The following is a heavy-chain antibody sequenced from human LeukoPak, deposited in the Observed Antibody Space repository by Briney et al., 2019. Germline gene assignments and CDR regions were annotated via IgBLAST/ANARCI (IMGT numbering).Heavy chain of an antibody. V-gene: IGHV3-23*01. D-gene: IGHD5-18*01. J-gene: IGHJ4*02. CDR1: GFTFSSYA. CDR2: ISGSGGST. Sequence: GGSLRLSCAASGFTFSSYAMSWVRQAPGKGLEWVSAISGSGGSTYYADSVKGRFTISRDNAKNSLYLQMNSLRAEDTAVYYCASGIRGYSYGYHYWGQGSLVTVSS. CDR3: ASGIRGYSYGYHY.